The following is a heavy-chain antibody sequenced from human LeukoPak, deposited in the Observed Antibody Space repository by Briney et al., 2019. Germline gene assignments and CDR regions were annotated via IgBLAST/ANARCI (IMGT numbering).Heavy chain of an antibody. CDR2: IKQDGSEK. J-gene: IGHJ4*02. V-gene: IGHV3-7*01. CDR1: GITFSSYW. Sequence: GGSLRLSCAASGITFSSYWMSWARQAPGKGLEWVANIKQDGSEKYYVDSVKGRFTISRDNAKNSLYLQMNSLRAEDTAVYYCARGDPPHYWGQGTLVTVSS. CDR3: ARGDPPHY.